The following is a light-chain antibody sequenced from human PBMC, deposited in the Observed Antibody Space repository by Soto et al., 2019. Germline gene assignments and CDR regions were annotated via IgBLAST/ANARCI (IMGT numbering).Light chain of an antibody. CDR3: SAWDDNLSVL. J-gene: IGLJ3*02. CDR1: SSNIGGNY. CDR2: RNT. Sequence: QLVLTQPPSASGTPGQRVTISCSGSSSNIGGNYVSWYQQLPGTAPKLLIYRNTERPSGVPDRFSGSNSGTSASLAISGLRSEDEAEYYCSAWDDNLSVLFGGGTKLTVL. V-gene: IGLV1-47*01.